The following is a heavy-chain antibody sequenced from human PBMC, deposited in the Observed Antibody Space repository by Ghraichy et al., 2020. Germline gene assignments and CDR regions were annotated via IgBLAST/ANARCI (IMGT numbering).Heavy chain of an antibody. D-gene: IGHD5-18*01. Sequence: TLSLTCAVYGGSFSGYYWSWIRQPPGKGLEWIGEINHSGSTNYNPSLKSRVTISVDTSKNQFSLKLSSVTAADTAVYYCASKGEDTAMLFDYWGQGTLVTVSS. CDR3: ASKGEDTAMLFDY. V-gene: IGHV4-34*01. CDR1: GGSFSGYY. J-gene: IGHJ4*02. CDR2: INHSGST.